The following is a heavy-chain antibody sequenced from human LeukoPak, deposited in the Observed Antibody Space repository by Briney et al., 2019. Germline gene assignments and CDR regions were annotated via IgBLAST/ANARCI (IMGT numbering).Heavy chain of an antibody. J-gene: IGHJ5*02. CDR1: GYAFTSYG. Sequence: GAAVKVSFKASGYAFTSYGISWVRQAPGQGREWMGWISAYNGNTNYSQKLQGRVTMTTDTSTSTAYMELRSLRSDDTAVYYCAREGKDYYDSSGYYGNNWFDPWGQGTLVTVSS. V-gene: IGHV1-18*01. CDR3: AREGKDYYDSSGYYGNNWFDP. CDR2: ISAYNGNT. D-gene: IGHD3-22*01.